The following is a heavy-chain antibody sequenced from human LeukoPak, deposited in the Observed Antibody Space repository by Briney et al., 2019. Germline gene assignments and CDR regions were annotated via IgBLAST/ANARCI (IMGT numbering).Heavy chain of an antibody. CDR1: GGTFSSYA. D-gene: IGHD5-18*01. CDR2: INPNSGGT. CDR3: ARGTPRIQLWSGVDY. J-gene: IGHJ4*02. Sequence: GASVKVSCKASGGTFSSYAISWVRQATGQGLEWMGWINPNSGGTNYAQKFQGRVTMTRDTSISTAYMELSRLRSDDTAVYYCARGTPRIQLWSGVDYWGQGTLVTVSS. V-gene: IGHV1-2*02.